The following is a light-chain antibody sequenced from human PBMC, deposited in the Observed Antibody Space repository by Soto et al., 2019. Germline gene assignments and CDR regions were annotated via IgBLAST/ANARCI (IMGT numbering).Light chain of an antibody. CDR1: RRDIGGYDH. CDR2: EVS. Sequence: QSALTQPPSASGSPGQSVTVSCTGTRRDIGGYDHVSWYQQHPGKAPKLMIFEVSKRPSGVPYRFSASKSGNTASLTVSGLQAEDEADYYCTSYAGSNSLLFGGGTQLTVL. V-gene: IGLV2-8*01. CDR3: TSYAGSNSLL. J-gene: IGLJ2*01.